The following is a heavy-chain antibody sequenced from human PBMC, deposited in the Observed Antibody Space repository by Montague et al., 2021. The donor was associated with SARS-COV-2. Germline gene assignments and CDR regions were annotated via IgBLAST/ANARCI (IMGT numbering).Heavy chain of an antibody. V-gene: IGHV4-34*01. D-gene: IGHD4-17*01. Sequence: SETLSLTCAVYGGSFSGYYLNWIRQPSGKGLEWIGEINHSGSTNYNPSLKSRVTIAVDTSKNQVSLKLTSVTAADTAVFYCARSTVTNSPFGFSNKLRSRYNGMDVWGQGTTVTVSS. CDR1: GGSFSGYY. CDR3: ARSTVTNSPFGFSNKLRSRYNGMDV. J-gene: IGHJ6*02. CDR2: INHSGST.